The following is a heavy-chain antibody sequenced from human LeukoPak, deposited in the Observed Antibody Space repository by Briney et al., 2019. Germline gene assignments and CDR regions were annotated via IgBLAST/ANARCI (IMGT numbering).Heavy chain of an antibody. V-gene: IGHV4-34*01. CDR2: INHSGST. Sequence: SETLSLTCAVYGGSYIGYYWSWIRQPPGKGLEWIGEINHSGSTNYNPSLKSRVTISVDTSKNQFSLKLSSVTAADTAVYYCARGPTIAALRYNWFDPWGQGTLVTVSS. D-gene: IGHD6-6*01. J-gene: IGHJ5*02. CDR1: GGSYIGYY. CDR3: ARGPTIAALRYNWFDP.